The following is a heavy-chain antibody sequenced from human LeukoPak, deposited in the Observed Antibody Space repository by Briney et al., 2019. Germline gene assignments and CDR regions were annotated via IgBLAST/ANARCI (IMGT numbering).Heavy chain of an antibody. D-gene: IGHD5-24*01. CDR1: GGSIGSASSY. Sequence: SETLSLTCTVSGGSIGSASSYWAWIRQPPGKGLEWIGIMYYTGGTYYNPSLKSRVTISGDTSKNQSSLKLSSVTAADTAVYYCASPGGNRWLQFYHFDYWGQGTLVTVSS. J-gene: IGHJ4*02. V-gene: IGHV4-39*01. CDR2: MYYTGGT. CDR3: ASPGGNRWLQFYHFDY.